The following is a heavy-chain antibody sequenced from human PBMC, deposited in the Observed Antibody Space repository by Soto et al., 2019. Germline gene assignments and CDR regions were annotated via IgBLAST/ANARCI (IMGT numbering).Heavy chain of an antibody. J-gene: IGHJ4*02. V-gene: IGHV4-59*01. CDR1: GSDITTYY. CDR3: ARCPIDY. Sequence: SETLSLTCTVSGSDITTYYWSWLRQSPGKGLEWIGHIYDTGSTTYNPSLKSRVTISVDTSNKQFSLRLTSVTAADTAVYYCARCPIDYWGQGALVTVSS. CDR2: IYDTGST.